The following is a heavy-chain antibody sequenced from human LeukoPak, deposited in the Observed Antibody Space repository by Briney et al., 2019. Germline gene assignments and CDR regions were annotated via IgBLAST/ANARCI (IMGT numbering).Heavy chain of an antibody. V-gene: IGHV3-23*01. CDR1: GFSFSSYG. D-gene: IGHD4-17*01. J-gene: IGHJ4*02. CDR2: ISGSGDST. Sequence: GGSLRLSCAASGFSFSSYGMRWVRQAPGKGLEWVSAISGSGDSTYYADSVKGRFTISRDNAKNTLYLQMNSLRVDDTAVYYCARDPKYGDLDYWGQGTLVTVSS. CDR3: ARDPKYGDLDY.